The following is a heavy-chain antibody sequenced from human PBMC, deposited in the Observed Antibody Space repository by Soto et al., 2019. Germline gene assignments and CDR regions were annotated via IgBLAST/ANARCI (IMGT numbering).Heavy chain of an antibody. CDR2: INPSGGSK. D-gene: IGHD3-3*01. J-gene: IGHJ5*02. CDR3: ARDFELRGTICEQVILWMYHWMDS. Sequence: QVQLVQSGTEVKKPGASVKISCKASGYTFTKYYMHWVRQAPGQGLEWMGIINPSGGSKTYAQKVQYTATMTSDTHTSTFYMERNSLRSEDSAIYYWARDFELRGTICEQVILWMYHWMDSWGQGTLVTVSS. V-gene: IGHV1-46*03. CDR1: GYTFTKYY.